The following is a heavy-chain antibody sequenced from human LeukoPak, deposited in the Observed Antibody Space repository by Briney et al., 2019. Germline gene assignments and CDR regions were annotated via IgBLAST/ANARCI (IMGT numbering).Heavy chain of an antibody. Sequence: KPSQTLSLTCTVSGDSISSGGYYWSWIRQHPGKGLEWIGYIYYSGSTYYNPSLKSRVTISVDTSKNQFSLKLSSMTAADTAVYYCARVRSVTIVDYWGQGTLVTVSS. CDR3: ARVRSVTIVDY. CDR2: IYYSGST. CDR1: GDSISSGGYY. V-gene: IGHV4-31*03. D-gene: IGHD3-3*01. J-gene: IGHJ4*02.